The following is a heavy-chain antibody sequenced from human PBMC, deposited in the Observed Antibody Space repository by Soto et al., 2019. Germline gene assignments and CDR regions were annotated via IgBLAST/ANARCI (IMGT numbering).Heavy chain of an antibody. CDR3: AKAKASGRDGFNS. J-gene: IGHJ5*01. CDR2: ISGGGGST. V-gene: IGHV3-43*02. Sequence: GGSLRLSCAASGFTVNDYAMNWVRQAPGKGLEWVSLISGGGGSTYYADSVKGRFTISRDNSKNSLYLQMNSLRAEDTALYYCAKAKASGRDGFNSWGQGTLVTVSS. CDR1: GFTVNDYA. D-gene: IGHD3-10*01.